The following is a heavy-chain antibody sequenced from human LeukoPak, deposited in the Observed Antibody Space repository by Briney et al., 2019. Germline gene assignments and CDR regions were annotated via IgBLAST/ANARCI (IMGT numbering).Heavy chain of an antibody. CDR1: GFPFSSYA. CDR3: AKDPTPLGDSPEYYFDY. CDR2: ISGSGGST. Sequence: PGGSLRLFCAASGFPFSSYAMSWVRQAPGKGLEWVSAISGSGGSTYYADSVKGRFTISRDNSKNTLYLQMNSLRAVDTAVYYCAKDPTPLGDSPEYYFDYWGQGTLVTVSS. V-gene: IGHV3-23*01. D-gene: IGHD3-22*01. J-gene: IGHJ4*02.